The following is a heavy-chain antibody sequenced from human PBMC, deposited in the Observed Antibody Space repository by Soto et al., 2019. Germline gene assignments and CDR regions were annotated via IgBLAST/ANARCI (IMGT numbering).Heavy chain of an antibody. D-gene: IGHD1-26*01. CDR2: ISYDGSNT. Sequence: GASLRLSYVASGFTFSSYGMHWVRQAPGKGLEWVAIISYDGSNTYYADSVKGRFTISRDNSKNTLYLQMNSLRAEDTSVYYCAKEGGLSGSYYISSSYYFDYWGRGT. CDR3: AKEGGLSGSYYISSSYYFDY. CDR1: GFTFSSYG. V-gene: IGHV3-30*18. J-gene: IGHJ4*02.